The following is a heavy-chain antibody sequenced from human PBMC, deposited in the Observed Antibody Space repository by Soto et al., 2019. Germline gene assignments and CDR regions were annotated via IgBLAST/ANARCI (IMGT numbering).Heavy chain of an antibody. V-gene: IGHV1-69*01. J-gene: IGHJ4*02. D-gene: IGHD2-2*01. CDR2: IIPIFGTA. Sequence: QVQLVQSGAEVKKPGSSVKVSCKASGGTFSSYAISWVRQAPGQGLEWMGGIIPIFGTANYAQKFQGRVTITADESTSTAYMELSSLRSEDTAVYYWARPRGYCSSTSCYFFYWGQGTLVTVSS. CDR3: ARPRGYCSSTSCYFFY. CDR1: GGTFSSYA.